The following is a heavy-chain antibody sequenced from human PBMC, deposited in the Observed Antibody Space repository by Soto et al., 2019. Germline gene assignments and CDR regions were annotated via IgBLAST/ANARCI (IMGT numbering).Heavy chain of an antibody. CDR1: GGSISSYY. CDR3: TRHEGGAAADRHLDY. J-gene: IGHJ4*02. Sequence: SETLSLTCTVSGGSISSYYWSWIRQPPGKGLEWIGYIYYSGSTNYNPSLKSRVTISVDTSKNQFSLKLMSVTAADTAIYYCTRHEGGAAADRHLDYWGQGTLVTVSS. D-gene: IGHD6-13*01. V-gene: IGHV4-59*08. CDR2: IYYSGST.